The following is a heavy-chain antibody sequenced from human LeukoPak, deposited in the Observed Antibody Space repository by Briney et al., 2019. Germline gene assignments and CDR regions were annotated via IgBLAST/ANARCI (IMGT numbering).Heavy chain of an antibody. Sequence: SETLSLTCAVYGGSFSGYYWSWIRQPPGKGLEWIGYIYYSGSTNYNPSLKSRVTISVDTSKNQFSLKLSSVTAADTAVYYCARCSGSSWAFFDYWGQGTLVTVSS. V-gene: IGHV4-59*12. CDR3: ARCSGSSWAFFDY. D-gene: IGHD6-13*01. CDR2: IYYSGST. J-gene: IGHJ4*02. CDR1: GGSFSGYY.